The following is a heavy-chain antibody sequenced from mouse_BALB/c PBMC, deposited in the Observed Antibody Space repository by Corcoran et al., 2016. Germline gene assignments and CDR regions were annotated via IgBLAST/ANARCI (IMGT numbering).Heavy chain of an antibody. Sequence: LVKTGASVKISCKASGYSFTGYYMHWVKQSHGKSLEWIGYISCYNGATSYNQKFKGNATFTVDTSSSTAYMQFNSLTSEDSAVYYCARRTGTGAMDYWGQGTSVTVSS. CDR3: ARRTGTGAMDY. CDR2: ISCYNGAT. CDR1: GYSFTGYY. D-gene: IGHD4-1*01. J-gene: IGHJ4*01. V-gene: IGHV1S34*01.